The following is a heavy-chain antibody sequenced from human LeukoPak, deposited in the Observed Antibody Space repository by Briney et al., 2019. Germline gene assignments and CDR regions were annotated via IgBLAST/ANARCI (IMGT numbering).Heavy chain of an antibody. Sequence: PGGSLSLSCAASGFTFSSYGMHWVRQAPGKGLEWVAVISYDGSNKYYADSVKGRFTISRDNSKNTLYLQMNSLRAEDTAVYYCATSNPVAGSFALGYWGQGTLVTVSS. D-gene: IGHD6-19*01. CDR1: GFTFSSYG. CDR2: ISYDGSNK. J-gene: IGHJ4*02. CDR3: ATSNPVAGSFALGY. V-gene: IGHV3-30*03.